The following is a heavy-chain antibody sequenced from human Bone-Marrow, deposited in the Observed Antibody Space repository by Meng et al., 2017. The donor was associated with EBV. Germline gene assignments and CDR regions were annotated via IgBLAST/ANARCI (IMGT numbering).Heavy chain of an antibody. Sequence: HGQLQESGPGLVQPSETLSLTCTVSGASVSGGTFHWSWIRQPPGKELEWIGYIYDGGTTIYNPSLKSRVTIFLDTSRNQFSLGLRSVTTADTAVYYCAKSSSSTPGVVDSWGQGTLVTVSS. J-gene: IGHJ4*02. V-gene: IGHV4-61*01. D-gene: IGHD6-6*01. CDR1: GASVSGGTFH. CDR2: IYDGGTT. CDR3: AKSSSSTPGVVDS.